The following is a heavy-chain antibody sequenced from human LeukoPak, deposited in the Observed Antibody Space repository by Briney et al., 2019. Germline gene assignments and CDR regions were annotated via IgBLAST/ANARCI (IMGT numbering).Heavy chain of an antibody. Sequence: GGSLRLSCAASGFTFSDYAMSWVRQAPGKGLEWVGRIKSKTDGGTTDYAAPVKGRFTISRDDSKNTLYLQMNSLKTEDTAVYYCTTDRPYCSSTSCYAFFDYWGQGTLVTVSS. V-gene: IGHV3-15*01. CDR2: IKSKTDGGTT. CDR3: TTDRPYCSSTSCYAFFDY. CDR1: GFTFSDYA. J-gene: IGHJ4*02. D-gene: IGHD2-2*01.